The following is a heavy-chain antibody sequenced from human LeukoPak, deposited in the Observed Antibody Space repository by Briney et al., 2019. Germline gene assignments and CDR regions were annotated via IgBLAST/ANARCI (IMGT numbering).Heavy chain of an antibody. J-gene: IGHJ4*02. CDR1: GYRLTNNW. D-gene: IGHD5-18*01. V-gene: IGHV5-51*01. Sequence: GESLKISCKISGYRLTNNWIGWVRQVPGKGLEWMGLIYPGDSDTRYSPSFQGQVIISADKSISTAYLQWSSLKASDTAMYYCASGTAMATSGFDYWGQGTLVTVSS. CDR3: ASGTAMATSGFDY. CDR2: IYPGDSDT.